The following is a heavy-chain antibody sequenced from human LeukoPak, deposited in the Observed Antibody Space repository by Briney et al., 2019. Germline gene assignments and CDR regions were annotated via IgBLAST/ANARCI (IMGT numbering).Heavy chain of an antibody. Sequence: KPSETLSLTCTVSGGSISSSSYYWGWIRQPPGKGLEWIGSIYYSGSTYYNPSLKGRVTISVDTSKNQFSLKLSSVTAADTAVYYCARDRGSQSSYYYYMDVWGRGTTVTVSS. J-gene: IGHJ6*03. V-gene: IGHV4-39*07. D-gene: IGHD6-19*01. CDR1: GGSISSSSYY. CDR3: ARDRGSQSSYYYYMDV. CDR2: IYYSGST.